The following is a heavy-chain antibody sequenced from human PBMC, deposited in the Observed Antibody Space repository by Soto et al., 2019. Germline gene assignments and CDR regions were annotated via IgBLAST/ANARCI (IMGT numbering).Heavy chain of an antibody. J-gene: IGHJ4*02. CDR3: ASNLPRKLRFLEWSGRYFDY. CDR2: IYYSGST. D-gene: IGHD3-3*01. V-gene: IGHV4-39*01. Sequence: SETLSLTCTVSGGSISSSSYYWGWIRQPPGKGLEWIGSIYYSGSTYYNPSLKSRVTISVDTSKNQFSLKLSSVTAADTAVYYCASNLPRKLRFLEWSGRYFDYWGQGTQVTVSS. CDR1: GGSISSSSYY.